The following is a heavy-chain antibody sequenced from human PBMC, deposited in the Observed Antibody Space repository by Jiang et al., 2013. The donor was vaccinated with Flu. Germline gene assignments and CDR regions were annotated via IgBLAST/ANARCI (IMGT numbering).Heavy chain of an antibody. V-gene: IGHV6-1*01. D-gene: IGHD3-10*01. J-gene: IGHJ4*02. CDR3: AREGPGDFEY. Sequence: DYAVSVKSRITINPDTSKNQFSLQLSSVTPEDTAVYYCAREGPGDFEYWGQGTLVTVSS.